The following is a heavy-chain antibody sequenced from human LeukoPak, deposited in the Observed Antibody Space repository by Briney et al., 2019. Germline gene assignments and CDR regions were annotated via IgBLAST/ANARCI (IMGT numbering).Heavy chain of an antibody. CDR2: INHGGST. J-gene: IGHJ4*02. CDR3: AGEKGYCSGGHCYGGTFDY. Sequence: SETLSLTCAVYGGSFSGYYWSWIRQPPGKGLEWIGEINHGGSTNYNPSLKSRVTISVDTSKNQFSLKLSSVTAADTAVYYCAGEKGYCSGGHCYGGTFDYWGQGTLVTVSS. V-gene: IGHV4-34*01. D-gene: IGHD2-15*01. CDR1: GGSFSGYY.